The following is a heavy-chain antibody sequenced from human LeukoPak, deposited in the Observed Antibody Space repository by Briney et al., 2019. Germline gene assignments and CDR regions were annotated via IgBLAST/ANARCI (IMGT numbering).Heavy chain of an antibody. D-gene: IGHD5-24*01. CDR1: GFTFSSYA. CDR2: ISSSSSTI. Sequence: PGRSLRLSCAASGFTFSSYAMHWVRQAPGKGLEWVSYISSSSSTIYYADSVKGRFTISRDNAKNSLYLQMNSLRAEDTAVYYCARAVTEIYYYYYYMDVWGKGTSVTVSS. V-gene: IGHV3-48*01. J-gene: IGHJ6*03. CDR3: ARAVTEIYYYYYYMDV.